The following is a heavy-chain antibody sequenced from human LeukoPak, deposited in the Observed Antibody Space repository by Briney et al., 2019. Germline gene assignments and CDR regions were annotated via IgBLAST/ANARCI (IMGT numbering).Heavy chain of an antibody. D-gene: IGHD6-13*01. CDR2: IWYDGSNK. CDR1: GFTFSSYG. J-gene: IGHJ4*02. Sequence: PGGSLRLSCAASGFTFSSYGMHWVRQAPGKGLEWVAVIWYDGSNKYYADSVKGRFTISRDNSKNTLYLQMNSLRAEDTAVYYCARASSIGAAGLFDSWGQGTLVTVSS. V-gene: IGHV3-33*01. CDR3: ARASSIGAAGLFDS.